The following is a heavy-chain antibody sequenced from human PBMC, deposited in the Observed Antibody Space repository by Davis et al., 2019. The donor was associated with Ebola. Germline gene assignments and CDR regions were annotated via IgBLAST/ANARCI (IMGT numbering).Heavy chain of an antibody. V-gene: IGHV3-74*01. D-gene: IGHD5/OR15-5a*01. CDR2: IKSDGTIT. J-gene: IGHJ6*02. CDR3: ARDVYHMDF. Sequence: GESLKISCAASGFTFSSYWMPWVRQAPGKGLVWVARIKSDGTITTYADSVKGRFTISRDNAKNTLYLQMNSLRAEDTAVYYGARDVYHMDFWGQGTTVTVSS. CDR1: GFTFSSYW.